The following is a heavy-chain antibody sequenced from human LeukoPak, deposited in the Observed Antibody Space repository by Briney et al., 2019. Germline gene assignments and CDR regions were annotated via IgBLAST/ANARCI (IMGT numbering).Heavy chain of an antibody. CDR2: INPSGGST. CDR3: ARGGVGATTYVWFDP. CDR1: GYTFTNYY. J-gene: IGHJ5*02. V-gene: IGHV1-46*01. D-gene: IGHD1-26*01. Sequence: GASVKVSCKASGYTFTNYYIHWVRQAPGQGLECMGIINPSGGSTSYAQKFQGRVTMTRDMSTSTVYMELSCLRSEDTAVYYCARGGVGATTYVWFDPWGQGTLVTVSS.